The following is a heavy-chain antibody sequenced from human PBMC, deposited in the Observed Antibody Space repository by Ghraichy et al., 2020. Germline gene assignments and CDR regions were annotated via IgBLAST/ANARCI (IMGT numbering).Heavy chain of an antibody. CDR1: GGSISSYY. V-gene: IGHV4-59*08. J-gene: IGHJ4*02. D-gene: IGHD3-16*01. Sequence: SQTLSLTCTVSGGSISSYYWSWIRQPPGKGLEWIGYIYYSGSTNYNPSLKSRVTISVDTSKNQFSLQLSSVTAADTAVYYCARQAYSFGFFDFWGQGTLVTVSS. CDR2: IYYSGST. CDR3: ARQAYSFGFFDF.